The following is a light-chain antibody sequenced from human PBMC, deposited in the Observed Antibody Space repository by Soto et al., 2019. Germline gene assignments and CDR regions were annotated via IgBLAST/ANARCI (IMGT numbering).Light chain of an antibody. CDR1: HDIGNY. CDR3: QHSDHLPL. Sequence: DIQMTQSPPYLSASIGDRVTITCQASHDIGNYLNWYQHKPGKAPNLVIYGTFNLETWVPSRFSGGGSGTDFTFTISSLRPEDIATYHCQHSDHLPLFGPGTKVDIK. V-gene: IGKV1-33*01. J-gene: IGKJ3*01. CDR2: GTF.